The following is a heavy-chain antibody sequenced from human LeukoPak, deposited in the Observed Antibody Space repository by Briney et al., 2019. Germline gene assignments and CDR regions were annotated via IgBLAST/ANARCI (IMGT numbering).Heavy chain of an antibody. CDR1: GFTFSSYA. J-gene: IGHJ4*02. V-gene: IGHV3-7*04. Sequence: QPGGSLRLSCAASGFTFSSYAMSWVRQAPGKGLEWVANIKQDGTQKYYVDSMKGRLTISRDNSKNTLYLQMNSLRAEDTAVYYCARGKWRITMVRGTVSEVDYWGQGTLVTVSS. CDR3: ARGKWRITMVRGTVSEVDY. CDR2: IKQDGTQK. D-gene: IGHD3-10*01.